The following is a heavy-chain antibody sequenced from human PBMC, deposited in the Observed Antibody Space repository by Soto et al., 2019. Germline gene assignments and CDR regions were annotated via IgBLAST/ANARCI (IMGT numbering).Heavy chain of an antibody. V-gene: IGHV3-74*01. CDR1: GFTFSRYW. CDR3: VAWGTSTSNP. Sequence: EVQLAESGGGLIQPGGSLRLSCETSGFTFSRYWIHWVRQAPGEGLVWVSRISGDGVHTDYAESVKGRFTVSRDIAKSTGYLQMNNLRADDTALYYCVAWGTSTSNPWGQGTLVTVSS. D-gene: IGHD1-1*01. CDR2: ISGDGVHT. J-gene: IGHJ5*02.